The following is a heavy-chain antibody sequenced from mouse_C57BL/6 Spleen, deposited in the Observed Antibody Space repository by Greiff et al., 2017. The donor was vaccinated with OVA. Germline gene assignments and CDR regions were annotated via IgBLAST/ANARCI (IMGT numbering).Heavy chain of an antibody. V-gene: IGHV1-50*01. CDR1: GYTFTSYW. CDR3: ARGGYGITYAMDY. J-gene: IGHJ4*01. Sequence: QVQLKQPGAELVKPGASVKLSCKASGYTFTSYWMQWVKQRPGQGLEWIGEIDPSDSYTNYNQKFKGKATLTVDTSSSTAYMQLSSLTSEDSAVYYCARGGYGITYAMDYWGQGTSVTVSS. D-gene: IGHD1-1*01. CDR2: IDPSDSYT.